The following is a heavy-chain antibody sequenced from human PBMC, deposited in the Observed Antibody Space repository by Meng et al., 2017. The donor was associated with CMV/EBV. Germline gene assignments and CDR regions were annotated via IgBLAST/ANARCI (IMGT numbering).Heavy chain of an antibody. CDR3: ARELEPSYGMDV. CDR2: IYYSGST. J-gene: IGHJ6*02. V-gene: IGHV4-59*01. Sequence: GSLRLSCTVSGGSISSYYWSWIRQPPGKGLEWIGYIYYSGSTNYNPSLKSRVTISVDTSKNQSSLKLSSVTAADTAVYYCARELEPSYGMDVWGQGTTVTVSS. CDR1: GGSISSYY. D-gene: IGHD1-1*01.